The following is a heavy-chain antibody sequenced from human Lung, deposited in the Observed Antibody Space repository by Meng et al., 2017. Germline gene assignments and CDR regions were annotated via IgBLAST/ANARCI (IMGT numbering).Heavy chain of an antibody. J-gene: IGHJ4*02. Sequence: AQQQLWGRWLFHPSETLSLRAVVSGGSCSDYYWSCIRQPPGKGLEWIGEINHSWSTNYNPSLESRATISVDTSQNSLSLKLSSVTAAYSAVYYCARGPTTMAHDFDYWGQGTLVTVSS. CDR3: ARGPTTMAHDFDY. D-gene: IGHD4-11*01. V-gene: IGHV4-34*02. CDR1: GGSCSDYY. CDR2: INHSWST.